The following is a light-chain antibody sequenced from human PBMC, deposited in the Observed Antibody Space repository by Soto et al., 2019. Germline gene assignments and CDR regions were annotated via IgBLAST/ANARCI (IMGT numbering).Light chain of an antibody. CDR3: SSYAGSYTLV. V-gene: IGLV2-11*01. J-gene: IGLJ3*02. CDR1: SSDVGSYDF. Sequence: QSALTQPRSVSGSPGQSVTISCTGTSSDVGSYDFVSWYLHHPGKAPKVMIYDVSERPSGVPDRFSGSKSGNTASLTISGLQAEDEADYYCSSYAGSYTLVFGGGTKVTVL. CDR2: DVS.